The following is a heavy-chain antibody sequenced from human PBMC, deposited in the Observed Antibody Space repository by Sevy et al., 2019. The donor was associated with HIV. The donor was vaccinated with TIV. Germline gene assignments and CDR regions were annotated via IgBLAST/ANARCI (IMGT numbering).Heavy chain of an antibody. J-gene: IGHJ4*02. CDR3: APSTYYDFWSGYSIDY. Sequence: GGSLRLSCAASGFTFSSYAMHWVRQAPGKGLEWVAVISYDGSNKYYADSVKGRFTISRDNSKNTLYLQMNSLRAEDTAVYYWAPSTYYDFWSGYSIDYWGQGTLVTVSS. CDR2: ISYDGSNK. D-gene: IGHD3-3*01. V-gene: IGHV3-30-3*01. CDR1: GFTFSSYA.